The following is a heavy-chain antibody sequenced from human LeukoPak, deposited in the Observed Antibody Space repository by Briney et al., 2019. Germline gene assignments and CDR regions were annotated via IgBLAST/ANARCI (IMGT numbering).Heavy chain of an antibody. J-gene: IGHJ4*02. Sequence: TSQTLSLTCTVSGGSISSGSYYWSWIRQPAGKGLEWIGRIYTSGSTNYNPSLKSRVTISVDTSKNQFSLKLSSVTAADTAVYYCARATVTLIDYWGQETLVTVSS. CDR2: IYTSGST. CDR3: ARATVTLIDY. CDR1: GGSISSGSYY. V-gene: IGHV4-61*02. D-gene: IGHD4-11*01.